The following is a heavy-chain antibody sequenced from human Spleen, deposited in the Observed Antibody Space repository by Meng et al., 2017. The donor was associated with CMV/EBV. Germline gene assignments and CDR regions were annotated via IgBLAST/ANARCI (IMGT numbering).Heavy chain of an antibody. J-gene: IGHJ6*02. CDR1: GGTFSTYT. Sequence: ASVKVSCKASGGTFSTYTISWVRQAPGQGLEWMGWMNPNTGNTGYAQMFQGRVTMTRNTSTSTAYMELNSLRSEDTAVYYCARQCSGGSCYSDPPPYYYYGMDVWGQGTTVTVSS. V-gene: IGHV1-8*01. D-gene: IGHD2-15*01. CDR3: ARQCSGGSCYSDPPPYYYYGMDV. CDR2: MNPNTGNT.